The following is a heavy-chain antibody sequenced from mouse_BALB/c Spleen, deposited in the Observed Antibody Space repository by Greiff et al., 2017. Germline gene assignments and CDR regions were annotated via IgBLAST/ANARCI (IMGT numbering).Heavy chain of an antibody. J-gene: IGHJ2*01. CDR2: IRNKANGYTT. CDR1: GFTFTDYY. V-gene: IGHV7-3*02. Sequence: EVKVVESGGGLVQPGGSLRLSCATSGFTFTDYYMSWVRQPPGKALEWLGFIRNKANGYTTEYSASVKGRFTISRDNSQSILYLQMNTLRAEDSATYYCARDMDYWGQGTTLTVSS. CDR3: ARDMDY.